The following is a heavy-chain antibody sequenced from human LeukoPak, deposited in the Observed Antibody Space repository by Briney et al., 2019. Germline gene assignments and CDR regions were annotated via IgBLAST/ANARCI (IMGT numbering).Heavy chain of an antibody. CDR1: GYTFTSYY. D-gene: IGHD2-8*01. Sequence: ASVKVSCKASGYTFTSYYMHWVRQAPGQGLEWMGIINPSGGSTSYAQKFQGRVTMTRDTSTSTVYMELSSLRSEDTAVYYCASPMYCTNGVCSPGGYYYMDVWGKGTTVTVSS. CDR2: INPSGGST. V-gene: IGHV1-46*03. CDR3: ASPMYCTNGVCSPGGYYYMDV. J-gene: IGHJ6*03.